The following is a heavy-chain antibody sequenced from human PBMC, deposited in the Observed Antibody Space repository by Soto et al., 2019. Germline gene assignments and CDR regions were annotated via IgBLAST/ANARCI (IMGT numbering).Heavy chain of an antibody. J-gene: IGHJ6*02. Sequence: QVQLVQSGAEVRKPGSSVTVSCKASGGTFSNYAISWVRQAPGQGLEWMGGIIPIVGTGSYAQKFQGIVTITADEPTTTAYMELSSLIFDDTAVYYCARVVILVPTASTHYYFHMDVWGPGTTVTVSS. CDR2: IIPIVGTG. CDR3: ARVVILVPTASTHYYFHMDV. D-gene: IGHD2-2*01. CDR1: GGTFSNYA. V-gene: IGHV1-69*01.